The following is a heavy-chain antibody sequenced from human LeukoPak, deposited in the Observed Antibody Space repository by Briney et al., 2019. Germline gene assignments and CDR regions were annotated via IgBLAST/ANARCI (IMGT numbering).Heavy chain of an antibody. Sequence: GGSLRLSCAASGFTFNNAWMNWVRQAPGKGLEWVGRIYSKTDGGIADYAAPVKGRFTISRDDSKNTLWLQMNSLKTEDTAVYYCTTGFFGVVNDAFDIWGQGTMVIVSS. CDR3: TTGFFGVVNDAFDI. J-gene: IGHJ3*02. CDR1: GFTFNNAW. CDR2: IYSKTDGGIA. D-gene: IGHD3-3*01. V-gene: IGHV3-15*01.